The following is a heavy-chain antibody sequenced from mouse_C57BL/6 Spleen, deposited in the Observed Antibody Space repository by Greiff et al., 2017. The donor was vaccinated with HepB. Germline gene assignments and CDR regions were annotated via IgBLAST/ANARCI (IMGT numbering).Heavy chain of an antibody. Sequence: VQLQQPGAELVKPGASVKLSCKASGYTFTSYWMHWVKQRPGQGLEWIGMIHPNSGSTNYNEKFKSKATLTVARSSSTAYMQLSSLTSEDSAVYCCARYDYDGASFDYWGQGTTLTVSS. J-gene: IGHJ2*01. CDR2: IHPNSGST. CDR3: ARYDYDGASFDY. V-gene: IGHV1-64*01. CDR1: GYTFTSYW. D-gene: IGHD2-4*01.